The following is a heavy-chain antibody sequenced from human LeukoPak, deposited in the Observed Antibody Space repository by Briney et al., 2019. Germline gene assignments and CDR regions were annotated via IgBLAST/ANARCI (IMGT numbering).Heavy chain of an antibody. Sequence: GSLRLSCAASGFTFSDYSMNWVRQAPGKGLEWISYVGISSGNTKYADSVKGRFTISGDKAKNSLYLQMDSLRVEDTAVYYCARDTKYAFDNWGQGTLVTVSS. CDR3: ARDTKYAFDN. J-gene: IGHJ4*02. CDR2: VGISSGNT. D-gene: IGHD2-2*01. CDR1: GFTFSDYS. V-gene: IGHV3-48*01.